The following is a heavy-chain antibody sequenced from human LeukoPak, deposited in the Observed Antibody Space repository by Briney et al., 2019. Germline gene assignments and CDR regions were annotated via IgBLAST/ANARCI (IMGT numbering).Heavy chain of an antibody. Sequence: GGSLILSCAASGFTFSSYSMNWVRQAPGKGLEWVSSISSSSSYIYYADSVKGRFTISRDNAKNSLYLQMNSLRAEDTAVYYCARDRGAGDDAFDIWGQGTMVTVSS. V-gene: IGHV3-21*01. D-gene: IGHD7-27*01. CDR2: ISSSSSYI. CDR1: GFTFSSYS. CDR3: ARDRGAGDDAFDI. J-gene: IGHJ3*02.